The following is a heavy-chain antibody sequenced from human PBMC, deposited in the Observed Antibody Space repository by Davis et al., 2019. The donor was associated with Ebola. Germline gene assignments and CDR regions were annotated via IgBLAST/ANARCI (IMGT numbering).Heavy chain of an antibody. Sequence: GESLKISCAASGFTFSSYAMHWVRQAPGKGLEYVSAISSNGGSTYYADSVKGRFTISRDNSKNTLYLQMGGLRAEDMAVYYCARDMGSGWDYWGQGTLVTVSS. V-gene: IGHV3-64*02. J-gene: IGHJ4*02. CDR2: ISSNGGST. D-gene: IGHD6-19*01. CDR1: GFTFSSYA. CDR3: ARDMGSGWDY.